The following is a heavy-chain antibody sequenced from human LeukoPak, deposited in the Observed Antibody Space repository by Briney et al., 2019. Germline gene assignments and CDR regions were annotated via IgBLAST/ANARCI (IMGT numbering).Heavy chain of an antibody. J-gene: IGHJ4*02. CDR2: INPNNGGT. D-gene: IGHD3-22*01. CDR3: ARVPSYYYDSSGYLYHYYFDY. V-gene: IGHV1-2*02. CDR1: GYTFTGYY. Sequence: VASVKVSCKASGYTFTGYYMHWVRQAPGQGLEWMGWINPNNGGTNYAQKFQGRVTMTRDTSISTAYMELSRLRSDDTAVYYCARVPSYYYDSSGYLYHYYFDYWSQGTLVTVSS.